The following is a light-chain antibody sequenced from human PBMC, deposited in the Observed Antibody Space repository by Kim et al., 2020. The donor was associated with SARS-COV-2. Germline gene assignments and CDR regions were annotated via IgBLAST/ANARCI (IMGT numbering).Light chain of an antibody. CDR2: AAS. V-gene: IGKV1-39*01. Sequence: DIQMTQSPSSLSASVGDRVTITCRASRSIGNHLNWYQQRPGKAPNLLIYAASKLQTGVSSRFSGSESGTDFTLSIRNLQPEDSATYYCQQSDITPYTFGQGTKLEI. J-gene: IGKJ2*01. CDR3: QQSDITPYT. CDR1: RSIGNH.